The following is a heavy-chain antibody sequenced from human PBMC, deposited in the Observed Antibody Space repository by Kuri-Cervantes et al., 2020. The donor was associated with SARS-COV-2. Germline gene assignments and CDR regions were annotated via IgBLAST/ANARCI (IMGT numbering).Heavy chain of an antibody. CDR2: ISYDGSNK. V-gene: IGHV3-30-3*01. D-gene: IGHD3-3*01. CDR3: ARVEVTILSADY. J-gene: IGHJ4*02. CDR1: GFTFSGYA. Sequence: GESLKISCAASGFTFSGYAMHWVRQAPGKGLEWVAVISYDGSNKYYADSVKGRFTISRDNSKNTLYLQMNSLRAEDTAVYYCARVEVTILSADYWGQGTLVTVSS.